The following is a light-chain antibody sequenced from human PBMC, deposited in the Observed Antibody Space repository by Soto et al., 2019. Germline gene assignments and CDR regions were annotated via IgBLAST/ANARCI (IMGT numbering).Light chain of an antibody. CDR2: EVS. Sequence: LTQPASVSWSPGQSITISCTGTSSDVGGYNYVSWYQQHPGKAPKLMIYEVSTRPSGVSNRFSGSKSGNTASLTISGLQAEDESDYYCSSYTSSSTYVFGTGTKVTVL. J-gene: IGLJ1*01. CDR1: SSDVGGYNY. V-gene: IGLV2-14*01. CDR3: SSYTSSSTYV.